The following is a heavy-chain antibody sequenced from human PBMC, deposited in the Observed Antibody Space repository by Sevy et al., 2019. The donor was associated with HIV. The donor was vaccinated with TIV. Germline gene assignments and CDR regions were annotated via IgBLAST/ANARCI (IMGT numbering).Heavy chain of an antibody. D-gene: IGHD2-8*01. J-gene: IGHJ4*02. Sequence: GESLKISCAASGFTFSKYSMSWVRQAPGKGLEWVSTLSFGCVRINYADSVKGRFTISRDDSKNTLYLQMNSLRADDTAVYYCAGEGCTKPHDYWGQGTLVTVSS. V-gene: IGHV3-23*01. CDR3: AGEGCTKPHDY. CDR2: LSFGCVRI. CDR1: GFTFSKYS.